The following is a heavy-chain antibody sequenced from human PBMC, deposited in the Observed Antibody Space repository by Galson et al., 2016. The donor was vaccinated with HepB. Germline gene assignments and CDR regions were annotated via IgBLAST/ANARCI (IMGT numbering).Heavy chain of an antibody. D-gene: IGHD2-15*01. CDR3: DSYCRGSSCYYKYYGMDA. V-gene: IGHV5-10-1*01. CDR2: IDPSDSYT. CDR1: GYSFTSYW. J-gene: IGHJ6*02. Sequence: QSGAEVKKPGESLKISCKGSGYSFTSYWIGWVRQMPGKGLEWMGRIDPSDSYTDYSPSFQGHVTISADKSISTAYLQWSSLRASDTAIYYCDSYCRGSSCYYKYYGMDAWGQGTTVTVSS.